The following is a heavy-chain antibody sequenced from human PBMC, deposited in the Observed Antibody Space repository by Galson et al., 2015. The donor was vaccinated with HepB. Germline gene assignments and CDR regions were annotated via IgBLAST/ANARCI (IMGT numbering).Heavy chain of an antibody. Sequence: SVKVSCKASGYTFTGYYMHWVRQAPGQGLEWMGRINPNSGGTNYAQKFQGRVTMTRDTSISTAYMELSRLRSDDTAVYYCARLMAGTNWFDPWGQGTLVTVSS. CDR1: GYTFTGYY. CDR2: INPNSGGT. J-gene: IGHJ5*02. D-gene: IGHD1-7*01. V-gene: IGHV1-2*06. CDR3: ARLMAGTNWFDP.